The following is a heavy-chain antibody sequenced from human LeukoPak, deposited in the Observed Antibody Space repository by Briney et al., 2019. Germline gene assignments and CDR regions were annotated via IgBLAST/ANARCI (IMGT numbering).Heavy chain of an antibody. CDR1: GYTFTSYY. D-gene: IGHD3-22*01. Sequence: ASVKVSCKASGYTFTSYYMHWVRQAPGQGLEWMGWINPNSGGTNYAQKFQGRVTMTRDTSISTAYMELSRLRSDDTAVYYCARSRVRQVVVGPLGYWGQGTLVTVSS. CDR3: ARSRVRQVVVGPLGY. J-gene: IGHJ4*02. V-gene: IGHV1-2*02. CDR2: INPNSGGT.